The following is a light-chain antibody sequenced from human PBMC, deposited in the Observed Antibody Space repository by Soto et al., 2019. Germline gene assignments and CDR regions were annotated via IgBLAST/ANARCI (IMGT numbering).Light chain of an antibody. CDR1: QTISSW. J-gene: IGKJ1*01. V-gene: IGKV1-5*03. Sequence: DIQMPQSPSTLSASVGDRATITCRASQTISSWLALHQQKPWRSPKLVIYKASTLESEVPSRFSGSGSGTEFTLTISSLQPDDFATYYCQQYNRSPWTFGQGTKVEIK. CDR3: QQYNRSPWT. CDR2: KAS.